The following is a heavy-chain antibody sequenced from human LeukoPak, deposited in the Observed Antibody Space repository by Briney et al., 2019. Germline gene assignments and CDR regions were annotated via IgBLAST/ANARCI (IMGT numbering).Heavy chain of an antibody. V-gene: IGHV3-21*01. CDR1: GFTFSNYS. J-gene: IGHJ4*02. CDR3: ARAWEYGGNTRLFDY. CDR2: ISSSRSYI. Sequence: GGSLRLSCAASGFTFSNYSMTWVRHAPGKGLEWVSSISSSRSYIYYADSVKARFTISRDNAKNSVYLQMNSLRAEDTAVYYCARAWEYGGNTRLFDYWGQGTLVTVSS. D-gene: IGHD4-23*01.